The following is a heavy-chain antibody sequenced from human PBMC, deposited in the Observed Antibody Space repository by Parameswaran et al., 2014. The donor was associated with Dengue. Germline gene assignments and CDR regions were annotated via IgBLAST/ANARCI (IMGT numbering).Heavy chain of an antibody. D-gene: IGHD3-22*01. J-gene: IGHJ4*02. CDR3: ARVSSSGYYDFDY. CDR2: ISSSSSYI. V-gene: IGHV3-21*01. Sequence: KWIRQPQEGLEWVSSISSSSSYIYYADSVKGRFTISRDNAKNSLYLQMNSLRAEDTAVYYCARVSSSGYYDFDYWGQGTLVTVSS.